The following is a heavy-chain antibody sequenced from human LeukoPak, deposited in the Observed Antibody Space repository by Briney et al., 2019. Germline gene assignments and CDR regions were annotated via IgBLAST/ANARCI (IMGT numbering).Heavy chain of an antibody. CDR2: IYYSGST. CDR1: GGSISSYY. CDR3: ARVSGYDWESFYDY. J-gene: IGHJ4*02. V-gene: IGHV4-59*01. D-gene: IGHD5-12*01. Sequence: SETLSLTCTVSGGSISSYYWSWIRQPPGKGLEWIGYIYYSGSTNYTPSLKSRVTISIDTSKNQFSLKLSSVTAADTAVYYCARVSGYDWESFYDYWGQGPLVTVSS.